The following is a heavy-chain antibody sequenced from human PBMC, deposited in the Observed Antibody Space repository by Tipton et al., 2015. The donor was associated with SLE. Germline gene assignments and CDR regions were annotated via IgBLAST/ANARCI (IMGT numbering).Heavy chain of an antibody. CDR3: ARMGYYYYYMDV. J-gene: IGHJ6*03. CDR2: IYYSGST. CDR1: GSSISSYY. Sequence: TLSLTCTVSGSSISSYYWSWIRQPPGKGLEWIGYIYYSGSTNYNPSLKSRVTISVDTSKNQFSLKLSSVTAADTAVYYCARMGYYYYYMDVWGKGTTVTVSS. V-gene: IGHV4-59*07.